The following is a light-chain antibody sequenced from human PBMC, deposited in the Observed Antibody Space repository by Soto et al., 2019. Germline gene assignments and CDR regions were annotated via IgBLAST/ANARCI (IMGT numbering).Light chain of an antibody. CDR2: AAS. CDR1: QGINNW. Sequence: DIQMTQSPSSVSASVGDTVSITCRASQGINNWLAWYQQKPGKAPQVLIYAASSLQSGVPSRFSGSGFGTEFTLTITSLQPEDFATYFCQQANNFPLTFGGGTKIEIK. CDR3: QQANNFPLT. V-gene: IGKV1-12*01. J-gene: IGKJ4*01.